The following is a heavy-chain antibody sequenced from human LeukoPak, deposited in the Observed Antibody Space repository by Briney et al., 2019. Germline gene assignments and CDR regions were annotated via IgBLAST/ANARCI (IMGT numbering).Heavy chain of an antibody. CDR2: INPNNGGT. Sequence: ASVKVSCKASGYTFTAHYMHWVRQAPGQGLEWMGWINPNNGGTDCAQKFQGRVNMTRDTSTSTVYMELSSLRSEDTAVYYCARDRLTMVRGARNDAFDIWGQGTMVTVSS. V-gene: IGHV1-2*02. CDR3: ARDRLTMVRGARNDAFDI. J-gene: IGHJ3*02. CDR1: GYTFTAHY. D-gene: IGHD3-10*01.